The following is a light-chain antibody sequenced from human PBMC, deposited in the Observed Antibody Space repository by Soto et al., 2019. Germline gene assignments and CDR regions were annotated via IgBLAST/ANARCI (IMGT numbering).Light chain of an antibody. CDR2: DVS. J-gene: IGLJ1*01. Sequence: QSALTQPASVSGSPGQSITISCTGTSSDVGGYNYVSWYQQHPGKAPKLMIYDVSDRPSGVSNRFPGSKSGNTASLTISGLQAEDEADYYCSSYTSSSPYLFGTGTKLTVL. CDR3: SSYTSSSPYL. V-gene: IGLV2-14*01. CDR1: SSDVGGYNY.